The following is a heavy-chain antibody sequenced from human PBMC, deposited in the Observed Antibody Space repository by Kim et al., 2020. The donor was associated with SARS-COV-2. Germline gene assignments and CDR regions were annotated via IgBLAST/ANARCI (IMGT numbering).Heavy chain of an antibody. Sequence: NYAQKFQGRVTITADESTSTAYMELSSLRSEDTAVYYCARDRGSPPAFDIWGQGTMVTVSS. CDR3: ARDRGSPPAFDI. V-gene: IGHV1-69*01. J-gene: IGHJ3*02. D-gene: IGHD2-15*01.